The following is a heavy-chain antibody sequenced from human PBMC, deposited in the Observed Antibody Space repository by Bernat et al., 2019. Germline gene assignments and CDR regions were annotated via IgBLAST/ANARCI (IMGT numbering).Heavy chain of an antibody. CDR1: GGTFSSYA. CDR2: IIPIFGTA. V-gene: IGHV1-69*06. CDR3: ARDLGGNSGYDSRKDAFDI. Sequence: QVQLVQSGAEVKKPGSSMKVSCKASGGTFSSYAISWVRQAPGQGLEWMGGIIPIFGTANYAQKFQGRVTITADKSTSTAYMELSSLRSEDTAVYYCARDLGGNSGYDSRKDAFDIWGQGTMVTVSS. D-gene: IGHD5-12*01. J-gene: IGHJ3*02.